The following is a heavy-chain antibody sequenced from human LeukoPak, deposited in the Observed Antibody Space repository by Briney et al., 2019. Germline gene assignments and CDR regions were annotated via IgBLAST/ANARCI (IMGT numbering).Heavy chain of an antibody. D-gene: IGHD6-13*01. V-gene: IGHV4-34*01. CDR3: ARFPLIAVAGHDAFDI. CDR1: GGSFSGYY. Sequence: SETLSLTCAVYGGSFSGYYWSWIRQPPGKGLEWIGEINHSGSTNYNPSLKSRVTISVDTSKNQFSLKLSSVTAADTAVYYCARFPLIAVAGHDAFDIWGQGTMVTVSS. J-gene: IGHJ3*02. CDR2: INHSGST.